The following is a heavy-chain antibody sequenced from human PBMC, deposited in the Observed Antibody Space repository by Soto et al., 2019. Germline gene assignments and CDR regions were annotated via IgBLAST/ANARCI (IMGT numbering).Heavy chain of an antibody. D-gene: IGHD6-6*01. V-gene: IGHV4-31*03. CDR1: GGSISSGGYY. CDR2: IYYSGST. CDR3: ARDRYSSSSPYYYYGMDV. Sequence: ASETLSLTCTVSGGSISSGGYYWSWIRQHPGKGLEWIGYIYYSGSTYYNPSLKSRVTISVDTSKNQFSLKLSSVTAADTAVYYCARDRYSSSSPYYYYGMDVWGQGTTVTASS. J-gene: IGHJ6*02.